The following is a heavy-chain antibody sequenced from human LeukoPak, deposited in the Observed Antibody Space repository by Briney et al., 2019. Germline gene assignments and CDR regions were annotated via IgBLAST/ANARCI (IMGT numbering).Heavy chain of an antibody. Sequence: GGSLRLSCAASGFTFSSYSMNWVRQAPGKGLEWVSYISSSSSTIYYADSVKGRFTISRDNAKNSLYLQMNSLRAEDTAVYYCASLNGYSSSSGSDYWGQGTLVTVSS. D-gene: IGHD6-6*01. CDR2: ISSSSSTI. J-gene: IGHJ4*02. V-gene: IGHV3-48*01. CDR3: ASLNGYSSSSGSDY. CDR1: GFTFSSYS.